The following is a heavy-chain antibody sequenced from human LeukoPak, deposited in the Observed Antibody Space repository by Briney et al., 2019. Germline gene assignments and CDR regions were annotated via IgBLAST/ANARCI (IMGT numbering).Heavy chain of an antibody. CDR2: IYYSGST. CDR3: ARVTGYIVEDYFDY. V-gene: IGHV4-59*01. D-gene: IGHD3-22*01. CDR1: GGSISSYY. J-gene: IGHJ4*02. Sequence: SETLSLTCTVSGGSISSYYWSWIRQPAGKGLEWIGYIYYSGSTNYNPSLKSRVTISVDTSKNQFSLRLSSVTAADTAVYYCARVTGYIVEDYFDYWGQGTLVTVSS.